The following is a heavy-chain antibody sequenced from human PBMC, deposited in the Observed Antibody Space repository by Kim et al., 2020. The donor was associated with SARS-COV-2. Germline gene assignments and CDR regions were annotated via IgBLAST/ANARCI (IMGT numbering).Heavy chain of an antibody. CDR3: ARGRRITCSSTSCYIWGNYYYYYYMDV. Sequence: SETLSLTCAVYGGSFSGYDWSWIRQPPGKGLEWIGEITHSGSTNYNPSLKSRVTISVDTSKNQFSLKLSSVTAADTAVYYCARGRRITCSSTSCYIWGNYYYYYYMDVWGKGTTVTVSS. V-gene: IGHV4-34*01. CDR1: GGSFSGYD. J-gene: IGHJ6*03. D-gene: IGHD2-2*02. CDR2: ITHSGST.